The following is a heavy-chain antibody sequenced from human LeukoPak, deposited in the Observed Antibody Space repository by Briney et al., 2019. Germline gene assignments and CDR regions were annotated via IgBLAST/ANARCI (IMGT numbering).Heavy chain of an antibody. CDR1: GYTFTNYA. Sequence: ASVKVSCKASGYTFTNYAMKWVRQAPGQGLELMVWINTNTGNPTYAQGVTGRFVFSLDTSVSTAYLQISSVKAEDTALYYCASDPPSSRPGEPQLVRAFDIWGQRKMLTDSS. CDR3: ASDPPSSRPGEPQLVRAFDI. D-gene: IGHD6-13*01. V-gene: IGHV7-4-1*02. CDR2: INTNTGNP. J-gene: IGHJ3*02.